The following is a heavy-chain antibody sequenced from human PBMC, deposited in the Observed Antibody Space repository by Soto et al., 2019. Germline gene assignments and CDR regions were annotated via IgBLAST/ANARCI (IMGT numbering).Heavy chain of an antibody. CDR2: IIPILGIA. J-gene: IGHJ4*02. V-gene: IGHV1-69*04. CDR1: GGTFSSYA. CDR3: SVYSNYYDSSGYPPGH. Sequence: ASVKVSCKASGGTFSSYAISWVRQAPGQGLEWMGRIIPILGIANYAQKFQGRVTITADKSTSTAYMELSSLRSEDTAVYYCSVYSNYYDSSGYPPGHWGQGTLVTVSS. D-gene: IGHD3-22*01.